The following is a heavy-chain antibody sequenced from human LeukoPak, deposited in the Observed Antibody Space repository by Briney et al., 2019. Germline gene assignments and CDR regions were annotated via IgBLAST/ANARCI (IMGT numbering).Heavy chain of an antibody. CDR3: ASPPNGDRYFVL. Sequence: PSETLSLTCTVSGGSISSYYWSWIRQPPGKGLEWIGYIYYSGSTNYNPSLKSRVAISVDTSKNQFSLKLSSVTAADTAVYYCASPPNGDRYFVLGGRGTLVTVSS. D-gene: IGHD3-10*01. CDR2: IYYSGST. CDR1: GGSISSYY. V-gene: IGHV4-59*08. J-gene: IGHJ2*01.